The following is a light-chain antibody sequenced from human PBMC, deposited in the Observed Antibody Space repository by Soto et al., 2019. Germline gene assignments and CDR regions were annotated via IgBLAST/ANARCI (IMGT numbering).Light chain of an antibody. CDR3: QQYDNLPIT. J-gene: IGKJ5*01. CDR2: DAS. V-gene: IGKV1-33*01. CDR1: EDINNY. Sequence: DIQMTQSPSSLSASVGDRVTITCQATEDINNYLNWYQQKPGKAPKLLIYDASNLEAGVPSRVRGSGSRTDFTCTVSRLQPADIATHYCQQYDNLPITFGQATRLEIK.